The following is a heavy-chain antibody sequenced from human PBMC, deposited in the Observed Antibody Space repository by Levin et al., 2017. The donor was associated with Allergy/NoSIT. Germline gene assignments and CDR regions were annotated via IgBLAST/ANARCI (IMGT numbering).Heavy chain of an antibody. Sequence: GGSLRLSCAASGFTFSSYSMNWVRQAPGKGLEWVSYISSSSSTIYYADSVKGRFTISRDNAKNSLYLQMNSLRAEDTAVYYCARDEPYYDILTGYYPNYFDYWGQGTLVTVSS. CDR3: ARDEPYYDILTGYYPNYFDY. D-gene: IGHD3-9*01. CDR1: GFTFSSYS. V-gene: IGHV3-48*01. J-gene: IGHJ4*02. CDR2: ISSSSSTI.